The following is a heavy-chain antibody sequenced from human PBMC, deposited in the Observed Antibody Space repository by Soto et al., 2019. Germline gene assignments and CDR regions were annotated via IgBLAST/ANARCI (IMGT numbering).Heavy chain of an antibody. Sequence: SETLFLTCTVSGGSLSSYYWSWIRQPPGKGLEWIGYIYYSGSTNYNPSLKSRVTISVDTSKNQFSLKLSSVTAADTAVYYCARRGRYGDFGRYFDYWGQGTLDTVSS. V-gene: IGHV4-59*08. D-gene: IGHD4-17*01. CDR2: IYYSGST. CDR3: ARRGRYGDFGRYFDY. J-gene: IGHJ4*02. CDR1: GGSLSSYY.